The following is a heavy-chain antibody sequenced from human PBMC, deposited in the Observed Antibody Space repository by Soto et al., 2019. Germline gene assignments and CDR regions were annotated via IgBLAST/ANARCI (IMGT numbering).Heavy chain of an antibody. CDR3: ARVIRSWSVDY. J-gene: IGHJ4*02. CDR2: IYYSGST. V-gene: IGHV4-30-4*01. CDR1: GGSISSGDYY. Sequence: SEALSLTCTVSGGSISSGDYYWSWIRQPPGKGLEWIGYIYYSGSTYYNPSLKSRVTISVDTSKNQFSLKLSSVTAADTAVYYCARVIRSWSVDYWGQGTLVTVSS. D-gene: IGHD6-13*01.